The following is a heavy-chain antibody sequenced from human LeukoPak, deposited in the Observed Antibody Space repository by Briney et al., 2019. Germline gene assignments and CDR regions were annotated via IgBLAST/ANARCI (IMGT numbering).Heavy chain of an antibody. V-gene: IGHV4-34*09. J-gene: IGHJ3*02. Sequence: PSETLSLTCAVYGDSFSXXXWSWIRQPPGXXXXXXXXXXXSXSTYYNPSPKSRVTISVDTSKNQFSLKLSSVTAADTAVYYCARDPGPSGGYYDSSDPDAFDIWGQGTMVTVSS. CDR3: ARDPGPSGGYYDSSDPDAFDI. CDR2: XXXSXST. CDR1: GDSFSXXX. D-gene: IGHD3-22*01.